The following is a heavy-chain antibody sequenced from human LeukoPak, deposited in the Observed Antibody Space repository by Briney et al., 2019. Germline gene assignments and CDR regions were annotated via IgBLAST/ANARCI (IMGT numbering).Heavy chain of an antibody. CDR2: ISWNSGDI. CDR1: GLTFDDYA. Sequence: GGSLRLSCAASGLTFDDYAMHWVRQAPGKGLEWVSGISWNSGDIEYADSAKGRFTISRDNAKNSLYLQMNSLRAEDTALYYCAKVHGYTYGYFDYWGQGTLVTVSS. J-gene: IGHJ4*02. V-gene: IGHV3-9*01. D-gene: IGHD5-18*01. CDR3: AKVHGYTYGYFDY.